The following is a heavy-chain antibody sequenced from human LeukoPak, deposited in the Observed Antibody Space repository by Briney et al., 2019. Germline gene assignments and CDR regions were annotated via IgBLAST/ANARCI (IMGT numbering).Heavy chain of an antibody. CDR3: ARDRSTSQDH. V-gene: IGHV4-38-2*02. Sequence: PSETLSLTCAVSGYSISSGYYWGWIRQPPGKGLEWIGSIYHSGPTYYNPSLKSRVTISVDTSKNQFSLKLSSVTAADTAVYYCARDRSTSQDHWGQGTLVTVSS. CDR2: IYHSGPT. D-gene: IGHD2-2*01. J-gene: IGHJ4*02. CDR1: GYSISSGYY.